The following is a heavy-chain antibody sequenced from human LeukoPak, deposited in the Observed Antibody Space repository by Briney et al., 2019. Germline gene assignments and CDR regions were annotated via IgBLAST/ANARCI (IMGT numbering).Heavy chain of an antibody. CDR2: ISAYNGNT. CDR3: ARESIAVAGTGDFDY. V-gene: IGHV1-18*01. D-gene: IGHD6-19*01. CDR1: GYTFTSYG. J-gene: IGHJ4*02. Sequence: ASVKVSCKASGYTFTSYGISWVRQAPGQGLEWMGWISAYNGNTNYAQKLQGRVTMTTDTSTSTAYMELSSLRSEDTAVYYCARESIAVAGTGDFDYWGQGTLVTVSS.